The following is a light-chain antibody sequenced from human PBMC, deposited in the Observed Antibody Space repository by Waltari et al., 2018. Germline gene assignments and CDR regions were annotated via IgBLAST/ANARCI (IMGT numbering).Light chain of an antibody. CDR3: QSGDSSYTVL. CDR2: KDT. V-gene: IGLV3-25*03. J-gene: IGLJ2*01. CDR1: VLSKKP. Sequence: SHELTQPPSVSVSPGQTARIPCSGDVLSKKPAYWYQQKPGQAPVVVIFKDTERPSGIPERFSGSSSGTVVTLTISGVQAEDEADYYCQSGDSSYTVLFGGGTKLTVL.